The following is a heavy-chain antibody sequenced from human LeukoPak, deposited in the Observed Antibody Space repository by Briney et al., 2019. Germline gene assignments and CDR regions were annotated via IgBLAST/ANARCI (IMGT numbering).Heavy chain of an antibody. CDR1: GYSFTNYC. V-gene: IGHV5-51*01. D-gene: IGHD2-15*01. J-gene: IGHJ4*02. Sequence: GESLKTSCKVSGYSFTNYCSVWVRQIPGKGLEGIGIIYPGDSYTTYSPSLQGQVPTSADKSVSTAYPPWSSLPASDTAMYYCARHYDPGSPWSYFNSWGQGTLVTVSS. CDR2: IYPGDSYT. CDR3: ARHYDPGSPWSYFNS.